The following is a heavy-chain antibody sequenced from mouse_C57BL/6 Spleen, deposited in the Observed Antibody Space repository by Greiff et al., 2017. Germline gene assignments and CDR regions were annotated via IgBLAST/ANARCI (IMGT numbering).Heavy chain of an antibody. D-gene: IGHD2-12*01. CDR1: GYTFTSYG. Sequence: QVQLQQSGAELARPGASVKLSCKASGYTFTSYGISWVKQRPGKGLEWIGRIYPGDGDTNYNGKFKGKATLTADKSSSTAYMQLSSLTSEDSAVYFCARELDYWGQGTTLTVSS. V-gene: IGHV1-82*01. J-gene: IGHJ2*01. CDR2: IYPGDGDT. CDR3: ARELDY.